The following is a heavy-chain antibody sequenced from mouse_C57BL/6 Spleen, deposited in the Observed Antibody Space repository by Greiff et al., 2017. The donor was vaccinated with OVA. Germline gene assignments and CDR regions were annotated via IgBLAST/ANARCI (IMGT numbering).Heavy chain of an antibody. CDR2: INPNNGGT. CDR3: ARRSPLTTVANYFDY. D-gene: IGHD1-1*01. V-gene: IGHV1-26*01. Sequence: VQLQQSGPELVKPGASVKISCKASGYTFTDYYMNWVKQSHGKSLEWIGDINPNNGGTSYNQKFKGKATLTVDKSSSTAYMELRSLTSEDSAVYYCARRSPLTTVANYFDYWGQGTTLTVSS. J-gene: IGHJ2*01. CDR1: GYTFTDYY.